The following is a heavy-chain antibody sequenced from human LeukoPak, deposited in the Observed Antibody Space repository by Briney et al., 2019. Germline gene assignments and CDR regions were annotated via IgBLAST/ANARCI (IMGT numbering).Heavy chain of an antibody. J-gene: IGHJ6*02. Sequence: GRSLRLSCAASGFTFSSYGMHWVRQAPGKGLEWAAVISYDGSNKYYADSVKGRFTISRDNSKNTLYLQMNSLRAEDTAVYYCAKAGYSSSWFTIYYYYYGMDVWGQGTTVTVSS. CDR1: GFTFSSYG. CDR2: ISYDGSNK. D-gene: IGHD6-13*01. CDR3: AKAGYSSSWFTIYYYYYGMDV. V-gene: IGHV3-30*18.